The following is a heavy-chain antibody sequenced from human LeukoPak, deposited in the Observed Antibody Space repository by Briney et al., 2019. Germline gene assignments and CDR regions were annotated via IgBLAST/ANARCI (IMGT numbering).Heavy chain of an antibody. Sequence: ASETLSLTCTVSGGSISSYYWSWIRQPAGKGLEWIGRIYTSGSTNYNPSLKSRVTMSVDTSKNQFSLKLSSVTAADTAVYYCARIVVVIDTEYFQHWGQGTLVTVSS. CDR3: ARIVVVIDTEYFQH. J-gene: IGHJ1*01. CDR2: IYTSGST. CDR1: GGSISSYY. V-gene: IGHV4-4*07. D-gene: IGHD3-22*01.